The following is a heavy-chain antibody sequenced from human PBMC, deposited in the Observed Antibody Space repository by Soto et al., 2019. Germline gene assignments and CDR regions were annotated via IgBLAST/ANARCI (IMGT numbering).Heavy chain of an antibody. J-gene: IGHJ6*02. D-gene: IGHD6-13*01. CDR2: IYYSGST. V-gene: IGHV4-31*03. CDR1: GGSISSGGYY. CDR3: ERDPLRVSDYYYGMDV. Sequence: SETLSLPCTVSGGSISSGGYYWSWIRQHPGKGLEWIGYIYYSGSTDYNPSLKSRVTISVDTSKNQFYMKLSYVTAADTAVYYCERDPLRVSDYYYGMDVWGQGTTVTVSS.